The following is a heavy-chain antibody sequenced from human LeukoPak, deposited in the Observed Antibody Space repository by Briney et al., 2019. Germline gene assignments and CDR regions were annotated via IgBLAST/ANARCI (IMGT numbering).Heavy chain of an antibody. J-gene: IGHJ3*02. V-gene: IGHV1-18*01. D-gene: IGHD2-2*01. CDR2: ISAYNGNT. CDR1: GYTFTSYG. Sequence: ASVKVSCKASGYTFTSYGISWVRQAPGQGLEWMGWISAYNGNTNYAQKLQGRVTMTTDTSTSTAYMELRGLRSDDTAVYYCARAKLGYCSSTSCYATDAFDIWGQGTMVTVSS. CDR3: ARAKLGYCSSTSCYATDAFDI.